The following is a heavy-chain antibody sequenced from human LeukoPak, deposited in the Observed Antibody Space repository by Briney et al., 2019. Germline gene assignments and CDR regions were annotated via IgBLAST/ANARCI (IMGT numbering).Heavy chain of an antibody. V-gene: IGHV3-53*01. CDR2: IYSGGST. J-gene: IGHJ4*02. Sequence: GGSLRLSCAASGFTVNNNYMSWVRQAPGKGLEWVSIIYSGGSTYYADSVKGRFTISRDNAKNSLYLQMNSLRAEDTAVYYCARDAPGGGLRYWGQGTLVTVSS. CDR1: GFTVNNNY. D-gene: IGHD3-16*01. CDR3: ARDAPGGGLRY.